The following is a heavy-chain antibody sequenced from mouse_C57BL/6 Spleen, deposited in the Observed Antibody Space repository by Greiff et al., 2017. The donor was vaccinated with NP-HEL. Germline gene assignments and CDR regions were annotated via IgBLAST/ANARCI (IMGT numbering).Heavy chain of an antibody. D-gene: IGHD1-1*01. CDR1: GFTFSSYA. CDR3: APDYYGSSYGFAY. CDR2: ISDGGSYT. Sequence: EVMLVESGGGLVKPGGSLKLSCAASGFTFSSYAMSWVRQTPEKRLEWVATISDGGSYTYYPDNVKGRFTISRDNAKNNLYLQMSHLQSEDTAMYYCAPDYYGSSYGFAYWGQGTLVTVSA. J-gene: IGHJ3*01. V-gene: IGHV5-4*03.